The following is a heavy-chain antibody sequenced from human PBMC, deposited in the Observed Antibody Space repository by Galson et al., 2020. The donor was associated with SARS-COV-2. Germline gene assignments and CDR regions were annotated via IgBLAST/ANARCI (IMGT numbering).Heavy chain of an antibody. CDR2: ISSDGSNK. CDR3: AKSSNYYYSYYFDY. D-gene: IGHD3-22*01. J-gene: IGHJ4*02. Sequence: TGGSLRLSCAASGFTFSSYSMFWVRQAPGKGLEWVAVISSDGSNKYYADSVKGRFTISRDNSKNTLYLQMDSLRVEDTAVYYCAKSSNYYYSYYFDYWGQGTLVIVSS. CDR1: GFTFSSYS. V-gene: IGHV3-30*18.